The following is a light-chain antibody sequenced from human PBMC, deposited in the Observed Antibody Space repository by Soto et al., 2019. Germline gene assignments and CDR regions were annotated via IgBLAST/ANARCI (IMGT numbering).Light chain of an antibody. CDR1: SSNIGSKT. J-gene: IGLJ1*01. Sequence: QLVLTQPPSASETPGQRVAISCSGGSSNIGSKTVDWYQQLPGTAPRLLVYSNNQRPSGVPDRFSGSKSGTSASLAISGLQSEDEADYYCAAWDDSRNGFYVFGTGTKLTVL. CDR3: AAWDDSRNGFYV. V-gene: IGLV1-44*01. CDR2: SNN.